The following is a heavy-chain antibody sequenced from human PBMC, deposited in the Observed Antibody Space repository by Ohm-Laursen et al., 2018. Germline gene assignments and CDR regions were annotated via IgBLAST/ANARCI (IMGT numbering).Heavy chain of an antibody. CDR2: ISYDGGNK. V-gene: IGHV3-30*03. J-gene: IGHJ6*02. CDR1: GFTLRDHG. Sequence: SLRLSCAASGFTLRDHGMHWVRQAPVKGLEWVSLISYDGGNKYYIDSVKGRFAISRDNSRNTVTLQMDNLRVGDTGIYFCARDSSQHLYYNYGMDVWGQGTTVTVSS. D-gene: IGHD2-2*01. CDR3: ARDSSQHLYYNYGMDV.